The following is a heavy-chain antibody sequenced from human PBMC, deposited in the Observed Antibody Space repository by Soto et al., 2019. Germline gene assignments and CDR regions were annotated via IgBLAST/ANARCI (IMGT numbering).Heavy chain of an antibody. J-gene: IGHJ4*02. V-gene: IGHV5-51*01. D-gene: IGHD5-12*01. CDR1: GYSFTSYW. CDR3: TRPSPGYGYKPNYFDY. Sequence: GESLKISCKGSGYSFTSYWIGWVRQMPGKGLEWMGMIYPGDSATRYSPSFQGQVTISADKSISTAYLQWSSLKASDTAMYYCTRPSPGYGYKPNYFDYWGPGTLVTVS. CDR2: IYPGDSAT.